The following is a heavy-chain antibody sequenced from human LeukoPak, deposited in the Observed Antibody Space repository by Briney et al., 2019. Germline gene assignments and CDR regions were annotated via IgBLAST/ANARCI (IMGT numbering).Heavy chain of an antibody. J-gene: IGHJ6*03. CDR2: IIPIFGTA. D-gene: IGHD4-23*01. Sequence: SVKVSCKASGGTFSSYAISWVRQAPGQGLEWMGGIIPIFGTANYAQKFQGRVTITTDESTSTAYMELSSLRSEDTAVYYCARSRRVTMVVTQPYYYYMDVWGKGTTATVSS. V-gene: IGHV1-69*05. CDR1: GGTFSSYA. CDR3: ARSRRVTMVVTQPYYYYMDV.